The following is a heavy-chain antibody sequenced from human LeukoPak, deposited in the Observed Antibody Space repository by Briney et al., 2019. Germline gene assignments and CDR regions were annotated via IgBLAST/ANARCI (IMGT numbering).Heavy chain of an antibody. Sequence: PGRSLRLSCAASGFTFSSYGMHWVRQAPGKGQEWVAVIWYDGSNKYYADSVKGRFTISRDNSKNTLYLQMNSLRAEDTAVYYCASDGRGDFDYWGQGTLVTVSS. CDR1: GFTFSSYG. V-gene: IGHV3-33*08. D-gene: IGHD3-10*01. J-gene: IGHJ4*02. CDR2: IWYDGSNK. CDR3: ASDGRGDFDY.